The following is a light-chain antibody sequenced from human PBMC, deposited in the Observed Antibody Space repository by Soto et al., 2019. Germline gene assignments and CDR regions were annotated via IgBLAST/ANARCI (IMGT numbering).Light chain of an antibody. CDR2: STN. Sequence: QAVVTQEPSFSVSPGGTVTLTCGLSSGSVSTSYYPSWYQQTPGQAPRTLIYSTNTRSSGVTDRFSSSILGNKAALTITGAQADDESDYYCVLYLPSGIWVFGGGTKLTVL. CDR3: VLYLPSGIWV. V-gene: IGLV8-61*01. J-gene: IGLJ2*01. CDR1: SGSVSTSYY.